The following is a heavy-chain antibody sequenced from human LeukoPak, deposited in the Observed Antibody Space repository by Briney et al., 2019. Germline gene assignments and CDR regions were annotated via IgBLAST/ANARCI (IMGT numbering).Heavy chain of an antibody. D-gene: IGHD2-2*01. V-gene: IGHV4-34*01. CDR1: GGSFSGYY. Sequence: SETLSLTCAVYGGSFSGYYWSWIRQPPGKGLEWIGEINHSGSTNYNPSLKSRVTISVDTSKNQFSLKLSSVTAADTAVYYCATHGHRGDQLLSEMYNWFDPWGQGTLVTVSS. CDR3: ATHGHRGDQLLSEMYNWFDP. CDR2: INHSGST. J-gene: IGHJ5*02.